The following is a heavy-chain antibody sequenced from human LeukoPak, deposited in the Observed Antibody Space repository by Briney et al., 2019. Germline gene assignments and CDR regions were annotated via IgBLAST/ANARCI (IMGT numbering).Heavy chain of an antibody. V-gene: IGHV5-51*01. D-gene: IGHD5-12*01. CDR1: GYSFTSYW. Sequence: GESLKISCKGSGYSFTSYWIGWVRQMPGKGLEWMGIIYPGDSDTRYSPSFQGQVTISADKSISTAYLQWSSLKASDTAMYYCARPAETIVATRITDWYFDLWGRGTLVTVSS. CDR3: ARPAETIVATRITDWYFDL. J-gene: IGHJ2*01. CDR2: IYPGDSDT.